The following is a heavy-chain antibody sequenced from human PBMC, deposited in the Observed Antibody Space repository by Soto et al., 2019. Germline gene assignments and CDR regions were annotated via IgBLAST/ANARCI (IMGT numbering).Heavy chain of an antibody. CDR1: GTSISSYY. D-gene: IGHD2-8*01. V-gene: IGHV4-59*01. CDR2: IHYSGTT. CDR3: ARYNSYAIDY. Sequence: SETLSLTCTVSGTSISSYYWSWIRQPPGKGLEWIANIHYSGTTNYNPSLASRVTLSVDTSKNQFSLKMTSVTAADRAMYFCARYNSYAIDYWGWGTLVTVSS. J-gene: IGHJ4*02.